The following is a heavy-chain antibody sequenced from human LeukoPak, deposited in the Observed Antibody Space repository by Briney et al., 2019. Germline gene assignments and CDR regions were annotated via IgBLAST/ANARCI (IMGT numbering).Heavy chain of an antibody. CDR3: ARANGIAVADYDFDY. CDR2: INLSGST. Sequence: PSQTLSLTCAVYGGSFRGYYWRWIPHPPGKGLEWIGEINLSGSTNYNPSLKSRATISVDTSMNQFSLKLSSVTAADTAVYYCARANGIAVADYDFDYWGQGTLVTVSS. V-gene: IGHV4-34*01. D-gene: IGHD6-19*01. J-gene: IGHJ4*02. CDR1: GGSFRGYY.